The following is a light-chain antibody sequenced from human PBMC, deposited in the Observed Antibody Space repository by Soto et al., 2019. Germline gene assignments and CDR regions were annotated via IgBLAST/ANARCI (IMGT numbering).Light chain of an antibody. CDR3: QAWDSSTAWV. CDR2: QDN. Sequence: SYELTQPPSVSVSPGQTASITCSGDKLGDKYACWYQQKPGQSPVLVIYQDNKRPSGIPERFSGSNSGNTATLTISGTQAMDEADYYCQAWDSSTAWVFGGATKLTVL. CDR1: KLGDKY. V-gene: IGLV3-1*01. J-gene: IGLJ3*02.